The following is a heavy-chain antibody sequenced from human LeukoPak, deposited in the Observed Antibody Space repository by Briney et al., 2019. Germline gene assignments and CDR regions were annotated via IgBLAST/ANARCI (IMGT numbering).Heavy chain of an antibody. V-gene: IGHV4-59*05. CDR2: IHYRGST. CDR1: GGSINTYY. D-gene: IGHD3-10*01. J-gene: IGHJ4*02. CDR3: ARLAAAKSNVLLWFGELFFDY. Sequence: SETLSLTCTVSGGSINTYYWSWIRPPPGKGLEWIGSIHYRGSTYYNAPLKSRVIISVDTSKNQFSLKLSSVTAADTAVYYCARLAAAKSNVLLWFGELFFDYWGQGTLVTVSS.